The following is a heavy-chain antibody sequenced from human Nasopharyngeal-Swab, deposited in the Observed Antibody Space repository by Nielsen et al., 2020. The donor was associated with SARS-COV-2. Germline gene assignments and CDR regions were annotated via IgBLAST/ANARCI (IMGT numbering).Heavy chain of an antibody. J-gene: IGHJ3*02. CDR2: IYYSGST. CDR3: ASGLAYYDILTGYQYDAFDI. D-gene: IGHD3-9*01. Sequence: WIRQPPGKGLERIGSIYYSGSTYYNPSLKSRVTISVDTSKNQFSLKLSSVTAADTAVYYCASGLAYYDILTGYQYDAFDIWGQGTMVTVSS. V-gene: IGHV4-39*07.